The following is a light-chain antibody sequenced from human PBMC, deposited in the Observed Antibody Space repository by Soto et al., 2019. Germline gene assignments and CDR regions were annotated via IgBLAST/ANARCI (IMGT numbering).Light chain of an antibody. Sequence: QSVLTQPRSVPGSPGQSVTISCTGTSSDVGIYEYVSWYQQHPGKAPKLILYDVSKWPSGVPRRFSGSKSGNTASLTISGLQAEDEADYYCSSYAGSYTYVFGSGTKVTVL. CDR3: SSYAGSYTYV. CDR1: SSDVGIYEY. V-gene: IGLV2-11*01. CDR2: DVS. J-gene: IGLJ1*01.